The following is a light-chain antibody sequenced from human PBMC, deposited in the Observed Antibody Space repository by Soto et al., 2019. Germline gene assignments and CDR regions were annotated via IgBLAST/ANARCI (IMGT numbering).Light chain of an antibody. V-gene: IGKV1-5*03. CDR1: QSISGW. CDR2: KAS. Sequence: DIQMTHSPSTLSAFVGDRVTITCRASQSISGWLAWYQQKPGKAPHLLIYKASSLESGVPSRFSGSGSGTEFTLTISSLQPDDFATYYCQQYNTYSPTFGQGTKV. J-gene: IGKJ1*01. CDR3: QQYNTYSPT.